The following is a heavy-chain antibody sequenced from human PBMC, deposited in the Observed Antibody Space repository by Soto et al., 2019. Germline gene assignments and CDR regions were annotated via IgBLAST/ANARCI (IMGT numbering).Heavy chain of an antibody. CDR1: GFSLNTSGLG. CDR3: AHGRTNDPDWDV. J-gene: IGHJ2*01. V-gene: IGHV2-5*02. CDR2: IYWDDDK. Sequence: QITLKESGPPLVKPTQPLTLTCTFSGFSLNTSGLGVGWIRQPPGKALEWLALIYWDDDKRYSPSLRSRLTITKDTSKPHVVLTLTIMGPLDTATYYCAHGRTNDPDWDVWGRGTLVTVSS. D-gene: IGHD1-1*01.